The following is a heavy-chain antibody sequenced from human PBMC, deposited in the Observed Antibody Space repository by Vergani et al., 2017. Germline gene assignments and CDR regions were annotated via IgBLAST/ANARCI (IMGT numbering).Heavy chain of an antibody. CDR3: ARPYSSGLYYFDY. J-gene: IGHJ4*02. CDR2: IYYSGST. Sequence: QLQLQESGPGLVKPSETLSLTCTVSGGSISSSSYYWGWIRQPPGKGLEWIGSIYYSGSTYYNPSLKSRVTISVDTSKNQFSLKLSSVTAADTAVYYCARPYSSGLYYFDYWGQGTLVTVSS. D-gene: IGHD6-19*01. V-gene: IGHV4-39*01. CDR1: GGSISSSSYY.